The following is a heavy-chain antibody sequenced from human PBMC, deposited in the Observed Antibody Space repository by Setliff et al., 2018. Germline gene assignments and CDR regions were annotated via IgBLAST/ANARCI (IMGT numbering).Heavy chain of an antibody. CDR2: ISGSGGAT. V-gene: IGHV3-23*01. CDR3: AKYPSNSVYNYFDP. J-gene: IGHJ5*02. D-gene: IGHD1-7*01. CDR1: GFTFSSYA. Sequence: PGGSLRLSCAASGFTFSSYAMTWVRQAPGKGLEWVSGISGSGGATYYAASVKGRFSISRDNSKNTLSLQMNSLRAEDTAIYYCAKYPSNSVYNYFDPWGQRTLVTVSS.